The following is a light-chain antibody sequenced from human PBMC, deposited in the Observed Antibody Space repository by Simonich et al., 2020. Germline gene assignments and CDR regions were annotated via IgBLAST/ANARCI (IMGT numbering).Light chain of an antibody. J-gene: IGKJ1*01. CDR3: QQYYSTPPWT. Sequence: DIVMTQSPDSLAVSLGERATINCKSSQSVLYSSNNKNYLAWYQQKPGQPPKLLIYWASNREAGVPDRFSGSGSGTEFTLTISSLQAEDVAVYYCQQYYSTPPWTFGQGTKVEIK. CDR2: WAS. CDR1: QSVLYSSNNKNY. V-gene: IGKV4-1*01.